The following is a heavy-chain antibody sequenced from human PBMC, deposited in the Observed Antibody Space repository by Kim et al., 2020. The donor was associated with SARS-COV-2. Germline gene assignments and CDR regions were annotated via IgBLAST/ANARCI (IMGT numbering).Heavy chain of an antibody. CDR1: GGSISSSSYY. V-gene: IGHV4-39*01. CDR2: IFYSGST. CDR3: ARQTITMLQGVRGWFDP. D-gene: IGHD3-10*01. Sequence: SETLSLTCTVSGGSISSSSYYWGWIRQPPGRGLEWIASIFYSGSTYYNPSLKSRVTISVDTSKNQFSLRLRSVAAADTAVYYCARQTITMLQGVRGWFDPWGQGSLVTVSS. J-gene: IGHJ5*02.